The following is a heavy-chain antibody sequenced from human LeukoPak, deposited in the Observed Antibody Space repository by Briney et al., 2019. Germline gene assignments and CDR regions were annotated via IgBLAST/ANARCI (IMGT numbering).Heavy chain of an antibody. Sequence: PGGSLRLSCAASGFTFSSYGMHWVRQAPGKGLEWVAVISYDGSNKYYADSVKGRFTISRDNSKNTLYLQMNSLRAEDTAVYYCAKSVPDIVVVPAVLGGMYYFDYWGQGTLVTVSS. V-gene: IGHV3-30*18. J-gene: IGHJ4*02. CDR1: GFTFSSYG. D-gene: IGHD2-2*01. CDR3: AKSVPDIVVVPAVLGGMYYFDY. CDR2: ISYDGSNK.